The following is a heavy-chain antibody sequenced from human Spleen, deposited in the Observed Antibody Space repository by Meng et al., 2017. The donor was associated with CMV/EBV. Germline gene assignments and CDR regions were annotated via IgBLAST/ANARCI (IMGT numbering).Heavy chain of an antibody. J-gene: IGHJ6*02. CDR2: ISSSSDTI. CDR1: GFSFNRYT. D-gene: IGHD3-3*01. V-gene: IGHV3-48*04. CDR3: ARDLTLRFLDSYFSFYGMDV. Sequence: AASGFSFNRYTMNWVRQAPGKGLEWVSCISSSSDTIYLADSVKGRFTISRDNAKNFLFLQMNSLRPEDTAVYYCARDLTLRFLDSYFSFYGMDVWGQGTTVTVSS.